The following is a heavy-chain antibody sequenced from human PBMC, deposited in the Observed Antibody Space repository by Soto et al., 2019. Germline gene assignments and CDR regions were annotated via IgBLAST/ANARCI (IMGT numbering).Heavy chain of an antibody. J-gene: IGHJ4*02. CDR1: GFTFSSYA. V-gene: IGHV3-30-3*01. Sequence: QVQLVESGGGVVQPGRSLRLSCAASGFTFSSYAMHWVRQAPGKGLEWVAVISYDGSNKYYADSVKGRFTISRDNSENTLYLQMNSLRAEDTAVYYCAGGRGDYGAYWGQGTLVTVSS. CDR2: ISYDGSNK. CDR3: AGGRGDYGAY. D-gene: IGHD4-17*01.